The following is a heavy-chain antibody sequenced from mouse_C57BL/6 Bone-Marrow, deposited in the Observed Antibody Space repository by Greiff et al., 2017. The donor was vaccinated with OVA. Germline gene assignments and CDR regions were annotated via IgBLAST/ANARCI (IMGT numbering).Heavy chain of an antibody. CDR3: ARSPRAHAMDY. V-gene: IGHV1-18*01. D-gene: IGHD3-1*01. J-gene: IGHJ4*01. CDR2: INPNNGGT. Sequence: VQLQQSGPELVKPGASVKIPCKASGYTFTDYNMDWVKQSHGKSLEWIGDINPNNGGTIYNQTFKGKATLTVDKSSSTAYMELRSRTSEDTAVYDCARSPRAHAMDYWGQGTSVTVSS. CDR1: GYTFTDYN.